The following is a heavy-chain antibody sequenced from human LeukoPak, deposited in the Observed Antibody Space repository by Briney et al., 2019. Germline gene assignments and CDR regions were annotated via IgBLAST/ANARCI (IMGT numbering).Heavy chain of an antibody. Sequence: PSQTLSLTCAVSGGSIRSGGYSWSWIRQPPGKGLEWIGYIYYSGSIYYNPSLKSRVTISVDTSKNQFSLKLSSVTAADTAVYYCARGGAYWGQGTLVTVSS. CDR2: IYYSGSI. CDR3: ARGGAY. V-gene: IGHV4-30-4*07. CDR1: GGSIRSGGYS. J-gene: IGHJ4*02. D-gene: IGHD1-26*01.